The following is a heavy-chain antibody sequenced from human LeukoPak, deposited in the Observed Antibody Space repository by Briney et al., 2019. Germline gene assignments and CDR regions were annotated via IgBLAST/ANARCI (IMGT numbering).Heavy chain of an antibody. Sequence: GGSLRLSCAASGFTFSNYNMHWVRQAPGKGLEYVSAITSNGGSTYYANSVKGRFIISRDNSKNTLYLQMGSLRAEDMAVYYCATAHISGYYDYWGQGTQVTVSS. CDR3: ATAHISGYYDY. V-gene: IGHV3-64*01. J-gene: IGHJ4*02. D-gene: IGHD6-19*01. CDR2: ITSNGGST. CDR1: GFTFSNYN.